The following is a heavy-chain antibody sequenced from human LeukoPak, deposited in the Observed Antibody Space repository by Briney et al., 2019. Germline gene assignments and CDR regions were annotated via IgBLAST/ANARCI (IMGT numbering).Heavy chain of an antibody. CDR1: GFTVSNNY. V-gene: IGHV3-66*02. J-gene: IGHJ6*04. CDR3: ARLLRTFNHWDV. Sequence: GGSLRLSCAASGFTVSNNYMSWVRQAPGKGLEWVAVIYSGGSTYYADSVKGRFTISRDNSKNTLYPQMNSLRAEDTAVYYCARLLRTFNHWDVWGKGTTVTVSS. D-gene: IGHD1-14*01. CDR2: IYSGGST.